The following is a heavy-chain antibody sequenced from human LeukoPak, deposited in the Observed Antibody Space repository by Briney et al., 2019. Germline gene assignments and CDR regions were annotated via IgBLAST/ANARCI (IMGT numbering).Heavy chain of an antibody. CDR1: GGSISSGGYY. CDR2: IYYSGST. J-gene: IGHJ4*02. D-gene: IGHD3-22*01. CDR3: ARADVTYYYDSSGYPFDY. V-gene: IGHV4-31*03. Sequence: SQTLCLTCTVSGGSISSGGYYWSWIRRHPGKGLEWIGYIYYSGSTYYNPSLKSRVTISVDTSKNQFSLKLSSVTAADTAVYYCARADVTYYYDSSGYPFDYWGQGTLVTVSS.